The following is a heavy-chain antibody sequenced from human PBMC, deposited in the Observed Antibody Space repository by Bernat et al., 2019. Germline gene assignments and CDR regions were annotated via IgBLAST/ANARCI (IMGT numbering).Heavy chain of an antibody. Sequence: EVQLVETGGGLIQPGGSLRLSCAASGFTVSSNYMSWVRQAPGKGLEWVSVIYSGGSTYYAGSVEGRFNIPRDKSKNTLDLQMNSLRAEDTGVYYCARLDVDTTDAFDIWGQGTMVTVSS. CDR2: IYSGGST. V-gene: IGHV3-53*02. CDR1: GFTVSSNY. D-gene: IGHD1-1*01. J-gene: IGHJ3*02. CDR3: ARLDVDTTDAFDI.